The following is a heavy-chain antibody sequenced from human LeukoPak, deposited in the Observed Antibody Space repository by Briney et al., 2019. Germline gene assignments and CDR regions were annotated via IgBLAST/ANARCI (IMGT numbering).Heavy chain of an antibody. CDR3: ARDEGVAGGNVTQRDY. CDR1: GGSISISNW. D-gene: IGHD4-23*01. CDR2: IYHSGST. Sequence: SGTLSLTCAVYGGSISISNWWSWVRQPPGKVLEWGGEIYHSGSTNYKPSLKSLLNISVDKYKNQFSLKLSSVTAADTAVYYCARDEGVAGGNVTQRDYWGQGTLVTVSS. V-gene: IGHV4-4*02. J-gene: IGHJ4*02.